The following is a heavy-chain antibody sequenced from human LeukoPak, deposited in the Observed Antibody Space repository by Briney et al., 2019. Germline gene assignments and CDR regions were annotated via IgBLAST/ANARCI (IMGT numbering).Heavy chain of an antibody. Sequence: GGSLRLSCAASEFTFSSFTMNWVRQAPGKGLEWVSSISGTSTYIYYADSVKDRFTISRDNAKNSLYLQMNSLRAEDTAVYYCTREDYGGTIDYWGQGTLVTVSS. V-gene: IGHV3-21*01. CDR3: TREDYGGTIDY. D-gene: IGHD4-17*01. CDR1: EFTFSSFT. CDR2: ISGTSTYI. J-gene: IGHJ4*02.